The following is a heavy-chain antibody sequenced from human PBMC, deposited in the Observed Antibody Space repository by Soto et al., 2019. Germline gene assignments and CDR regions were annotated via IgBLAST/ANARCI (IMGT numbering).Heavy chain of an antibody. CDR2: IWYDGSNK. CDR3: AREAIAAAGTFVYYGMDV. CDR1: GFTFSSYG. D-gene: IGHD6-13*01. V-gene: IGHV3-33*01. J-gene: IGHJ6*02. Sequence: GGSLRLSCAASGFTFSSYGMHWVRQAPGKGLEWVAVIWYDGSNKYYADSVKGRFTISRDNSKNTLYLQMNSLRAEDTAVYYCAREAIAAAGTFVYYGMDVWGQGTTVTVAS.